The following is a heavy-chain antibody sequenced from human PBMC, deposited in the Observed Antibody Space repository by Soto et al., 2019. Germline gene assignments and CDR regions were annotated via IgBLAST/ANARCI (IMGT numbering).Heavy chain of an antibody. V-gene: IGHV3-23*01. J-gene: IGHJ4*02. D-gene: IGHD3-10*01. CDR3: AKGRGGSGSQTPRVDS. CDR2: ISGGGDTT. Sequence: EVQLLESGGGLVQPGGSLRLSCAASGFTFNNYAMTWVRQAPGKGLEWVSAISGGGDTTSYADSVKGRFTVSRDGSKNTLYLRMGGLRAEDPALYYWAKGRGGSGSQTPRVDSGGQGTLVTVSS. CDR1: GFTFNNYA.